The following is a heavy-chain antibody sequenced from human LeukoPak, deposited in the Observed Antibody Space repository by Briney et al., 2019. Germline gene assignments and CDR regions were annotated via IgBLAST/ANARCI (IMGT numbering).Heavy chain of an antibody. Sequence: GASVKVSCKASGYTFTSYDINWVRQATGQGLEWMGWMNPNSGNTGYAQEFQGRVTMTRNTSISTACMELSSLRSEDTAVYYCAFGYSGYDRPDYFDYWGQGTLVTVSS. V-gene: IGHV1-8*01. CDR1: GYTFTSYD. J-gene: IGHJ4*02. CDR2: MNPNSGNT. D-gene: IGHD5-12*01. CDR3: AFGYSGYDRPDYFDY.